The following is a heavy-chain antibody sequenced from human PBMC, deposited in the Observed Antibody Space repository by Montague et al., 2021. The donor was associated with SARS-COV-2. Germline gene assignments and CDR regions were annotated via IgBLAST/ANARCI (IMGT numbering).Heavy chain of an antibody. V-gene: IGHV4-4*07. D-gene: IGHD2-15*01. CDR3: GRVILSATSNPFDC. CDR1: GGSISSYY. CDR2: IYTSGST. J-gene: IGHJ4*02. Sequence: SETLSLTCTVSGGSISSYYWSWIRQPAGKGLEWIGRIYTSGSTNYNPSLKSRVTMSVDTSKNQLSLNLRSVTAADTAVYFCGRVILSATSNPFDCWGPGTLVTVSS.